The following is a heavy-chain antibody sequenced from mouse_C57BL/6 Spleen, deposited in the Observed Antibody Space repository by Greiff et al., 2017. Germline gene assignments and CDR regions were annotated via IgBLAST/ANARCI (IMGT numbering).Heavy chain of an antibody. V-gene: IGHV5-6*01. Sequence: EVKLMESGGDLVKPGGSLKLSCAASGFTFSSYGMSWVRQTPDKRLEWVATISSGGSYTYYPDSVKGRFTISRDNAKNTLYLQMSSLKSEDTAMYYCARHWSYDYEAMDYWGQGTSVTVSS. CDR2: ISSGGSYT. CDR1: GFTFSSYG. D-gene: IGHD1-1*01. J-gene: IGHJ4*01. CDR3: ARHWSYDYEAMDY.